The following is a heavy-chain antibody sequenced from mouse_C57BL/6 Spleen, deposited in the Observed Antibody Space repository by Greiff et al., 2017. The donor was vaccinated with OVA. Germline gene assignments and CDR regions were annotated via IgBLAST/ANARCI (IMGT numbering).Heavy chain of an antibody. CDR1: GYTFTDYY. V-gene: IGHV1-26*01. D-gene: IGHD4-1*01. CDR3: ASRNGTDDY. Sequence: VQLQQSGPELVKPGASVKISCKASGYTFTDYYMNWVKQSHGKSLEWIGDINPNNGGTSYNQKFKGKATLTVDKSSSTAYMELRSLTSEDSAVYYCASRNGTDDYWGQGTTLTVSS. J-gene: IGHJ2*01. CDR2: INPNNGGT.